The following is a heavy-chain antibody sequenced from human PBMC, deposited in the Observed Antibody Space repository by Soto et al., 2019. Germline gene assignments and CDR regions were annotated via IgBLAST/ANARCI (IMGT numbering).Heavy chain of an antibody. CDR2: ISSSSSYT. D-gene: IGHD2-2*01. Sequence: PGGALRLSCAASGFTFSDYYMSWIRPAPGKGMEWVSYISSSSSYTNYADSVKGRFTISRDNAKNSLYLQMNSLRAEDTAVYYFARRVFLSPCSSTSCLINWFDPWGHGTLVTVSS. V-gene: IGHV3-11*06. J-gene: IGHJ5*02. CDR1: GFTFSDYY. CDR3: ARRVFLSPCSSTSCLINWFDP.